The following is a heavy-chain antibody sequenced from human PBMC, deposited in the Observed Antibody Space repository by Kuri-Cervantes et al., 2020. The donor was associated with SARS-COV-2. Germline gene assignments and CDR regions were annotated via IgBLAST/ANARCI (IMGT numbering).Heavy chain of an antibody. J-gene: IGHJ5*02. Sequence: GRSLTLSCAASGFTFSSYWISWVRQAPGKGLEWVANIKQDGSEKYYVDSVKARFTISRDNAKNSLYLHMNSLRAEDTAVYYCARARGYCTNGVCYLWFDPWGQGTLVTVSS. D-gene: IGHD2-8*01. CDR3: ARARGYCTNGVCYLWFDP. V-gene: IGHV3-7*03. CDR2: IKQDGSEK. CDR1: GFTFSSYW.